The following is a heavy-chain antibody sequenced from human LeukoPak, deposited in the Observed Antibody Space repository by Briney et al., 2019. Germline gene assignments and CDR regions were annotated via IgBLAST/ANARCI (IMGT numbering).Heavy chain of an antibody. CDR1: GFTFSSYA. CDR2: ISSNGGST. CDR3: ARVNTYPTWDYYYYYGMDV. Sequence: GSLSLSCAASGFTFSSYAMHWVRPAPGKGLEYVSAISSNGGSTYYANSVKGRFTISRDNSKNTLYLQMGSLRAEDMAVYYCARVNTYPTWDYYYYYGMDVWGQGTTVTVSS. D-gene: IGHD3-16*01. V-gene: IGHV3-64*01. J-gene: IGHJ6*02.